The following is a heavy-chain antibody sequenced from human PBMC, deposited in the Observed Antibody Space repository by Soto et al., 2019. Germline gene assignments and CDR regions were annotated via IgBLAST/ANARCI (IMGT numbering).Heavy chain of an antibody. CDR3: AKGAVAGTPPSYYYYGMDV. D-gene: IGHD6-19*01. V-gene: IGHV1-69*12. CDR1: GGTFRTYA. CDR2: IIPIFGTV. J-gene: IGHJ6*02. Sequence: QVQLLQSGAEVKKPGSSVRVSCEASGGTFRTYAISWVRQAPGQGLEWMGEIIPIFGTVNYAQKFQGRVTLTAEESTTTVYLDLRSLRSEDTAVYYCAKGAVAGTPPSYYYYGMDVWGQGTTVTVSS.